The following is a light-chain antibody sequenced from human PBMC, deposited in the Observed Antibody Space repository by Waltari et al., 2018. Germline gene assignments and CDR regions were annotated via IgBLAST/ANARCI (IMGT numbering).Light chain of an antibody. CDR2: EDK. CDR1: SGSIATNY. CDR3: QSYDNSLTV. V-gene: IGLV6-57*04. Sequence: NFMLTQPHSVSESPGKTVTISCTRSSGSIATNYVQLYQQRPGSAPTTIIYEDKQRPSGVPDRFSGSIDSSSNSASLTISGLKTEDEADYYCQSYDNSLTVFGGGTRLTVL. J-gene: IGLJ3*02.